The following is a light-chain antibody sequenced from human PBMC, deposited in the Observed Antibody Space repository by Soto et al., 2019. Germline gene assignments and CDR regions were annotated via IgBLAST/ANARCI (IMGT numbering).Light chain of an antibody. CDR3: QQYSTYRWT. CDR1: QTINSW. J-gene: IGKJ1*01. Sequence: DIQMTQSPSTLSASVGDRVTITCRASQTINSWLAWYQQKPGKAPKLLICKASRLESGVPSRFSGSGSGTEFSLTISSLQPDDFATYYCQQYSTYRWTFGQGTKVEF. V-gene: IGKV1-5*03. CDR2: KAS.